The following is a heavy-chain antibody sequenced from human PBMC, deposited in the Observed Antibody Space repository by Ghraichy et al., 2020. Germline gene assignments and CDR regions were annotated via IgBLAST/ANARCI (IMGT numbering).Heavy chain of an antibody. J-gene: IGHJ2*01. V-gene: IGHV3-48*01. CDR2: ITGSSITI. D-gene: IGHD6-13*01. Sequence: GGSLRLSCEGSGFSFSDYSMIWVRLTPRKALEWVSYITGSSITIFYTDSVKGRFTISRDNAKNSLYLQMNSLRAEDTAVYYCARLPLPRRAAVGDWYFDLSGRATLVTVSS. CDR1: GFSFSDYS. CDR3: ARLPLPRRAAVGDWYFDL.